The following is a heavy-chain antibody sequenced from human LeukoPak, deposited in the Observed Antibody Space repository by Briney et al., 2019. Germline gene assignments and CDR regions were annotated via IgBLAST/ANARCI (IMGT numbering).Heavy chain of an antibody. CDR2: ISSNGDST. J-gene: IGHJ4*02. Sequence: GGSLRLSCAASGFTFSRYAMHWVRQAPGKGLEYVSSISSNGDSTYYANSVKGRFTISRDNSKNTLYLQMGSLRAEDMAVYYCARVSRFGEYYFDYWGQGTLVTVSS. D-gene: IGHD3-10*01. V-gene: IGHV3-64*01. CDR1: GFTFSRYA. CDR3: ARVSRFGEYYFDY.